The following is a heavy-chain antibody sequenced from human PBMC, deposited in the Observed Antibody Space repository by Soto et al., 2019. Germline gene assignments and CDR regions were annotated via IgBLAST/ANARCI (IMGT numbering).Heavy chain of an antibody. J-gene: IGHJ6*02. CDR1: GSTFSSYV. CDR3: ARDGRSRTSPPGGDYYYYYGLDV. D-gene: IGHD2-2*01. Sequence: SLKVSCKASGSTFSSYVITWVRQAPGQGLEWMGGIIDIFDTANYAHKFQGRLTITADESTMTGYMELSSLRSDDTAVYYCARDGRSRTSPPGGDYYYYYGLDVWGQGTTLTVSS. CDR2: IIDIFDTA. V-gene: IGHV1-69*13.